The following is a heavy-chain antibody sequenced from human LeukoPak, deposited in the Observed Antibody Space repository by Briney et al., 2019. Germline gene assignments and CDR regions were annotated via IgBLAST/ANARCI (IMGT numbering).Heavy chain of an antibody. J-gene: IGHJ4*02. CDR1: GFTFSSYE. CDR2: ISSSGNTI. CDR3: ARGVVYFDY. Sequence: GGSLRLSCAASGFTFSSYEMNWVGQAPGKGLEWVSYISSSGNTIYYADSVKGRFTISRDNAKNSLYLQMNSLRAEDTAVYYCARGVVYFDYWGQGTLVTVSS. V-gene: IGHV3-48*03. D-gene: IGHD2-15*01.